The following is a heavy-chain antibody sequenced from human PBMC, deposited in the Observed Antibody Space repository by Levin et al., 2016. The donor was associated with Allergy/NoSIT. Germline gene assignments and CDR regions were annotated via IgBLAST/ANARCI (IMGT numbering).Heavy chain of an antibody. CDR2: IYYSGST. CDR1: GGSISSSSYY. J-gene: IGHJ5*02. CDR3: ARPGVSDYGDDWFDP. D-gene: IGHD4-17*01. V-gene: IGHV4-39*01. Sequence: GSLRLSCTVSGGSISSSSYYWGWIRQPPGKGLEWIGSIYYSGSTYYNPSLKSRVTISVDTSKNQFSLKLSSVTAADTAVYYCARPGVSDYGDDWFDPWGQGTLVTVSS.